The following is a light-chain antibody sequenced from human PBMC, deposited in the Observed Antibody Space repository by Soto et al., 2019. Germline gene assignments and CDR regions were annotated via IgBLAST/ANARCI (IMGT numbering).Light chain of an antibody. J-gene: IGKJ4*01. Sequence: DIQMTQSPSSLSASVGDRVTITCRASQSISTYLSWYQQKPGKAPNLLIYAASTLQRGVPSRFSGSGSGTDFTLTISSLQPEDFATYYWQQSYNTVLPTFGGGTKVEIK. V-gene: IGKV1-39*01. CDR3: QQSYNTVLPT. CDR1: QSISTY. CDR2: AAS.